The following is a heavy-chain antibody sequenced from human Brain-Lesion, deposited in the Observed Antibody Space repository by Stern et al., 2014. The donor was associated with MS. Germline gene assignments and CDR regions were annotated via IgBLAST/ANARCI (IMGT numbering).Heavy chain of an antibody. J-gene: IGHJ6*02. CDR3: ARGRVVPGFQYYATDV. CDR2: IFNRGST. D-gene: IGHD2-2*01. CDR1: GGSISSGGYY. V-gene: IGHV4-61*02. Sequence: QVQLVQSGPGLVKPSQTLSLSCTVSGGSISSGGYYWSWIRQPAGKGLEWIGRIFNRGSTSYNPSLKSRVPISIDPSKNQFSLRLNSMTAADTAVYYCARGRVVPGFQYYATDVWGQGTTVIVSS.